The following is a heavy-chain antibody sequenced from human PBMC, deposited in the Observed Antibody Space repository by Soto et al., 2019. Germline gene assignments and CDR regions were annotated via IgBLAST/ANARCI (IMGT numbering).Heavy chain of an antibody. Sequence: GGSLRLSCAASGFTFSSYSMAWVRQAPGKGLEWVSGISDSGGNTWYADSVKGRFTISRDNSKNTLFLQMNSLRAEDTAVYFCSKWSGFGDAWGQGTLVTVSS. V-gene: IGHV3-23*01. CDR1: GFTFSSYS. CDR3: SKWSGFGDA. D-gene: IGHD3-10*01. J-gene: IGHJ5*02. CDR2: ISDSGGNT.